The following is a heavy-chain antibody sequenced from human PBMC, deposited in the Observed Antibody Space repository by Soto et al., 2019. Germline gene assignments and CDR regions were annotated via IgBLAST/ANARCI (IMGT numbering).Heavy chain of an antibody. V-gene: IGHV3-48*01. J-gene: IGHJ6*03. CDR1: GFTFSSYS. Sequence: EVQLVESGGGLVQPGGSLRLSCAASGFTFSSYSMTWVRQAPGKGLEWLSYISSSGSTTYYADSVKGRFTISRDNAKTSLYLQMNSLRAEDTAVCYCARALYSINYYYYYMDVWGNGTTVTVSS. CDR2: ISSSGSTT. D-gene: IGHD3-16*01. CDR3: ARALYSINYYYYYMDV.